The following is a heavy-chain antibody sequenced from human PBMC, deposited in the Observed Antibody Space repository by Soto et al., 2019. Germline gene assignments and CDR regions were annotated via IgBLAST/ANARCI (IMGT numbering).Heavy chain of an antibody. CDR1: GFTFSSYS. CDR3: ARDEWELPTDY. J-gene: IGHJ4*02. Sequence: EVQLVESGGGLVKPGGSLRLSCAASGFTFSSYSMNWVRQAPGKGLEWVSSISSSSSYIYYADSVKGRFTISRDNAKNSLYLQMNSLTAEDTAVYYCARDEWELPTDYWGQGTLVTVSS. D-gene: IGHD1-26*01. V-gene: IGHV3-21*01. CDR2: ISSSSSYI.